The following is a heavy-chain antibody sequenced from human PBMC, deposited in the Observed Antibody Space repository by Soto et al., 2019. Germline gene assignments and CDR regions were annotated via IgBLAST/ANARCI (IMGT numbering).Heavy chain of an antibody. V-gene: IGHV3-30*18. Sequence: QVQLVESGGSVVQPGRSLRLSCAASGFTFSNYGMHWVRQAPGKGLEWVAVVSSGGGNQQYVDSVKGRFTISKDNSKNTLFLQMNSLRPEDTAMYYCAKAWGASRGVMDNWGQGTLVTVSS. CDR1: GFTFSNYG. D-gene: IGHD3-10*01. CDR2: VSSGGGNQ. CDR3: AKAWGASRGVMDN. J-gene: IGHJ4*02.